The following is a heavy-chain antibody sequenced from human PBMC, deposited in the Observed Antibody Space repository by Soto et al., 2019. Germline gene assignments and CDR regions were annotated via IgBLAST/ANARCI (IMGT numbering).Heavy chain of an antibody. D-gene: IGHD3-3*01. Sequence: QTGGSLRLSCAASGFTFSSYAMSWVRQAPGKGLEWVSAISGSGGSTYYADSVKGRFTISRDNSKNTLYLQMNSLRDEDTAVYYCARAYYDFWSGYSHVPYYYGMDVWGQGTTVTVSS. CDR1: GFTFSSYA. J-gene: IGHJ6*02. CDR3: ARAYYDFWSGYSHVPYYYGMDV. CDR2: ISGSGGST. V-gene: IGHV3-23*01.